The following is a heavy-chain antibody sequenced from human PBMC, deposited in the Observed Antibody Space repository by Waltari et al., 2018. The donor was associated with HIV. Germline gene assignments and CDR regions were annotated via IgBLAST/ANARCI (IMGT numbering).Heavy chain of an antibody. CDR1: GFTFSSYG. Sequence: QVQLVESGGGVVQPGRSLRLSCAVSGFTFSSYGMHWVRRAPDKGLEWVAFIWYDGSKKYYADSVKGRFTISRDNSKNTLYLQMNSLRDEDTAVYYCARGVHDFYYGMDVWGQGTSVTVSS. J-gene: IGHJ6*02. CDR2: IWYDGSKK. CDR3: ARGVHDFYYGMDV. V-gene: IGHV3-33*01.